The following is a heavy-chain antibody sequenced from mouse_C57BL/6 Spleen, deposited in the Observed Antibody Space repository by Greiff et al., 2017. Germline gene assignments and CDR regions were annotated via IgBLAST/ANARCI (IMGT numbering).Heavy chain of an antibody. D-gene: IGHD2-4*01. J-gene: IGHJ1*03. Sequence: DVMLVESGGDLVKPGGSLKLSCAASGFTFSSYGMSWVRQTPDKRLEWVATISSGGSYTYYPDSVKGRFTISRDNAKNTLYLQMSSLKSEDTAMYYCARQDYDYWYFDVWGTGTTVTVSS. CDR3: ARQDYDYWYFDV. V-gene: IGHV5-6*02. CDR2: ISSGGSYT. CDR1: GFTFSSYG.